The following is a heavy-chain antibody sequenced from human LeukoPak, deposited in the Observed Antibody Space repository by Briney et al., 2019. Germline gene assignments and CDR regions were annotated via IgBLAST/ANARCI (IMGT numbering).Heavy chain of an antibody. D-gene: IGHD6-19*01. CDR2: ISTITGTI. V-gene: IGHV3-48*01. CDR3: ARDRVAADWYFDL. CDR1: GFTFSNYD. J-gene: IGHJ2*01. Sequence: GGSLRLSCAASGFTFSNYDMNWVRQAPGKGLEWVSFISTITGTIYYADSVKGRFTIPRDNAKNSLYLQMNSLRAEDTAVYYCARDRVAADWYFDLWGRGTLVIVSS.